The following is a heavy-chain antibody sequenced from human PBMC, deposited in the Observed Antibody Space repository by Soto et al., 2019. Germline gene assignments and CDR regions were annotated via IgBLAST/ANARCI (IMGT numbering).Heavy chain of an antibody. CDR3: ARVAYFDTTGYYYYFDY. V-gene: IGHV4-38-2*01. CDR1: GYSISTCYY. Sequence: SETLSLTCAVSGYSISTCYYWVWILQPPGKGLEWIGSIYRSGSTYYNPSLKSRVTISMDMSKNQFSLKLTSVTAADTAVYYCARVAYFDTTGYYYYFDYWGQGTLVTVSS. D-gene: IGHD3-22*01. J-gene: IGHJ4*02. CDR2: IYRSGST.